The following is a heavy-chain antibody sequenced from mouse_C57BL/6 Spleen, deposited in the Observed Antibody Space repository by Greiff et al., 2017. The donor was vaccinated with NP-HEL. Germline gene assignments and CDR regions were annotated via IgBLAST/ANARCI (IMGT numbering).Heavy chain of an antibody. V-gene: IGHV5-17*01. CDR2: ISSGSSTI. J-gene: IGHJ4*01. CDR3: AATVVATRDY. Sequence: EVQRVESGGGLVKPGGSLKLSCAASGFTFSDYGMHWVRQAPEKGLEWVAYISSGSSTIYYADTVKGRFTISRDNAKNTLFLQMTSLRSEDTAMYYCAATVVATRDYWGQGTSVTVSS. D-gene: IGHD1-1*01. CDR1: GFTFSDYG.